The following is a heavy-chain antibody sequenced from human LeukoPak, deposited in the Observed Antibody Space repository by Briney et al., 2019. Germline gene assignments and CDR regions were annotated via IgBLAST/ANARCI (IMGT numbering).Heavy chain of an antibody. Sequence: GGSLRLSCAASGLTFSTYILHWVRQAPGKGLEYVSTISSNGRYTYYAGSVGGRFTISRDNSKNTLYLQMGSLRAEDMAVYYCARGVGNYGYDYFDYWGQGILVTVSS. CDR2: ISSNGRYT. CDR3: ARGVGNYGYDYFDY. J-gene: IGHJ4*02. D-gene: IGHD5-12*01. CDR1: GLTFSTYI. V-gene: IGHV3-64*02.